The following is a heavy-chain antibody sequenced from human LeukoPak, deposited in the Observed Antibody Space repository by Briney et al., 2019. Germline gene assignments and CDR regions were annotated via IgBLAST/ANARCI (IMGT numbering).Heavy chain of an antibody. Sequence: SVKVSCKASGGTFSSYAISWVRQAPGQGLEWMGGIIPIFGTANYAQKFQGRVTITADESTSTAYMELSSLRSEDTAVYYCARTGYSGYDSPDYWGQGTLVTVSS. J-gene: IGHJ4*02. D-gene: IGHD5-12*01. CDR3: ARTGYSGYDSPDY. V-gene: IGHV1-69*13. CDR1: GGTFSSYA. CDR2: IIPIFGTA.